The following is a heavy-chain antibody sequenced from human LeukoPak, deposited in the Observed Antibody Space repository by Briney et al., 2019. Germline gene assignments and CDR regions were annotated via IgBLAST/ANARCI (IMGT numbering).Heavy chain of an antibody. CDR2: IYHGGST. CDR3: ARGGVGPYYFDY. CDR1: SGSISSSDW. Sequence: SETLSLTCVVSSGSISSSDWWSWVRQPPGKGLEWIGEIYHGGSTNYNPSLKSRVTISVDKSKNQFSLKLSSVTAADTAVYYCARGGVGPYYFDYWGQGTLVTVSS. V-gene: IGHV4-4*02. J-gene: IGHJ4*02. D-gene: IGHD3-10*01.